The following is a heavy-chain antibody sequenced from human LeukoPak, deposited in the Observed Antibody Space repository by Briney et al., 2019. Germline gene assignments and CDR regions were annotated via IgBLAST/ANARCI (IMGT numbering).Heavy chain of an antibody. D-gene: IGHD3-10*01. Sequence: SVKVSCKASGFTFTRSAMQWVRQARGQRLEWIGWIVVGSGNTKYAQKFQERVTITRDMSTSTVYMEVSSLRSEDTAVYYCAAGYYYSSGSSYMDVWGKGTTVTISS. CDR1: GFTFTRSA. J-gene: IGHJ6*03. CDR2: IVVGSGNT. CDR3: AAGYYYSSGSSYMDV. V-gene: IGHV1-58*02.